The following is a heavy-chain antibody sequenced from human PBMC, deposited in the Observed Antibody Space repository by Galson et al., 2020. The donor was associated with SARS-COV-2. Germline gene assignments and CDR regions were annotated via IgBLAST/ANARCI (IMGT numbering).Heavy chain of an antibody. Sequence: QLGESLKISCAASGFTFSSSAMHWVRQALGKGLEWVAIISYDGTTIYKSDSVKGRFTISRDISKNILYLQMNRLRPEDTGVYYCARETDDDSSSWYDYWGQGTLVTVSP. J-gene: IGHJ4*02. CDR3: ARETDDDSSSWYDY. CDR2: ISYDGTTI. CDR1: GFTFSSSA. V-gene: IGHV3-30*04. D-gene: IGHD3-22*01.